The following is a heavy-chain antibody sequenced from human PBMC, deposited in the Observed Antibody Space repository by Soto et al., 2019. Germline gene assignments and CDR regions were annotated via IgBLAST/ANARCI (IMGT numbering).Heavy chain of an antibody. Sequence: EVQLVESEGGLVQPGGSLRLSCAASGFTFSYYWMHWVRQAPGQGLVWVSRIHSDGSSTTYADSVKGRCTISRDNAMNTLYLQMNSLRAEDTAVYYCARGDKGAFDLWGQGTMVTVSS. V-gene: IGHV3-74*01. CDR1: GFTFSYYW. CDR2: IHSDGSST. D-gene: IGHD2-21*02. J-gene: IGHJ3*01. CDR3: ARGDKGAFDL.